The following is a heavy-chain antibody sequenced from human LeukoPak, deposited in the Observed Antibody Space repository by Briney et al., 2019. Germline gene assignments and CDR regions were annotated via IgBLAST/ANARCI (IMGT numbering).Heavy chain of an antibody. J-gene: IGHJ4*02. Sequence: PGGSLRLSCAASGFTFSNYAIHWVRQAPGKGLEWVAVISYDGSTEYYADSVKGRFTISRDNYKNMLYLQMNSLRAVDTAVYYCARGSSKSQYTSGWYYDYWGQGSLVTVSS. CDR3: ARGSSKSQYTSGWYYDY. V-gene: IGHV3-30*04. CDR2: ISYDGSTE. CDR1: GFTFSNYA. D-gene: IGHD6-19*01.